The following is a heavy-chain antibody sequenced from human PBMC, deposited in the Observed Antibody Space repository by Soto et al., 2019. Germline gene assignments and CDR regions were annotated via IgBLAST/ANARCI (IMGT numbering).Heavy chain of an antibody. J-gene: IGHJ6*03. CDR1: GFIVSNAW. CDR2: IKSKADGGTT. Sequence: EVQLVESGGGLVKPGGSLRLSCAASGFIVSNAWMTWVRQGPGKGLEWVGRIKSKADGGTTDYAAPVKGRFTISRDDSKNTLYXXXXXXXXEXXXXXXXXXXKGPSSAYMDVWGKGTTVTVSS. CDR3: XXXKGPSSAYMDV. V-gene: IGHV3-15*01.